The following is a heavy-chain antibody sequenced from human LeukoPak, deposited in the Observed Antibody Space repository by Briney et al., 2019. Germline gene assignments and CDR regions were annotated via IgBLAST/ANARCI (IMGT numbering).Heavy chain of an antibody. D-gene: IGHD5-18*01. CDR2: IYYSGST. CDR1: GGSISSYY. Sequence: SETLSLTCTVSGGSISSYYWTWIRQPPGKGLEWIGYIYYSGSTNYNPSLKSRVTISVDTSKKQFSLKLSSVTAADTAVYYCARSGYSYGADAFDIWGQGTMVTVSS. V-gene: IGHV4-59*01. J-gene: IGHJ3*02. CDR3: ARSGYSYGADAFDI.